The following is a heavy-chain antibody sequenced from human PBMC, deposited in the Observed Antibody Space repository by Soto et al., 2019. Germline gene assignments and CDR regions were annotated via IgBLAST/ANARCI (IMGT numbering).Heavy chain of an antibody. CDR3: ARRGDYDWYFDR. J-gene: IGHJ2*01. CDR2: IYDSGST. Sequence: QLQLQESGPGLVKPSETLSLTCTISGGSISTTNYYWGWIRQPPGKGLEWIGTIYDSGSTYYNPSLKSRVNISVDTSKNQFHLKVSSVTDADTGVYYCARRGDYDWYFDRWGRGPLVPVSS. CDR1: GGSISTTNYY. D-gene: IGHD4-17*01. V-gene: IGHV4-39*01.